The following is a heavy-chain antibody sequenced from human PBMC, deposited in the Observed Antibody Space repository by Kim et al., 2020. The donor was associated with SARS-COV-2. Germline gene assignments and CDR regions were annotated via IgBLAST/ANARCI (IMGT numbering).Heavy chain of an antibody. V-gene: IGHV1-24*01. J-gene: IGHJ5*02. CDR2: ET. CDR3: ARGQWNWFDP. Sequence: ETIYAQKFQSRVTMTEETSTDTAYMELSSLRSGDTAVYYCARGQWNWFDPWGQGTLVTVSS. D-gene: IGHD2-8*01.